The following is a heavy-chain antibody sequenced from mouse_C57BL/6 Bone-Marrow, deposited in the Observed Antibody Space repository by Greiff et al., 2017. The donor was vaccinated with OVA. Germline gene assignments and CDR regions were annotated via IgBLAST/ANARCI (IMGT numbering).Heavy chain of an antibody. V-gene: IGHV1-72*01. Sequence: QVQLQQSGAELVKPGASVKLSCKASGYTFTSYWMHWVKQRPGRGLEWIGRIDPNSGGTKYNEKFKSKVTLTGDKPSSTVYMQLSSLTSEDSAVYYCARNRGDPGFGDWGQGTLVTVSA. CDR3: ARNRGDPGFGD. J-gene: IGHJ3*01. CDR1: GYTFTSYW. CDR2: IDPNSGGT. D-gene: IGHD2-13*01.